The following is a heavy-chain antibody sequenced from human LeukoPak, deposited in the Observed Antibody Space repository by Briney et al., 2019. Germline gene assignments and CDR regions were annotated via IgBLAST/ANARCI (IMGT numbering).Heavy chain of an antibody. V-gene: IGHV4-59*01. CDR3: ARYGDARGLDY. Sequence: SETLSLTCTVSGGSISSYYWSWIRQPPGKGLEWIGYIYYSGSTNYNPSLKSRVTISVDTSKNQFSLKLSSVTAADTAMYYCARYGDARGLDYWGQGTLVTVSS. D-gene: IGHD4-17*01. CDR1: GGSISSYY. CDR2: IYYSGST. J-gene: IGHJ4*02.